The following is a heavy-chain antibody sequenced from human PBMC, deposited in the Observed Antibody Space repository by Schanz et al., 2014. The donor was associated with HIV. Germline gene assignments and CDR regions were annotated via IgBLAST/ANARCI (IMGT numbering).Heavy chain of an antibody. CDR1: GFTFSSFA. D-gene: IGHD5-18*01. CDR3: AKDLNPYNVHTTLVPPPVGYGMDV. Sequence: QVQLVESGGGVVQPGRSLRLSCAASGFTFSSFAMHWVRQAPGRGLEWLVVISYDGSDPSSADSVKGRFTISRDNAKNSLYLQMHSLRAEDTALYYCAKDLNPYNVHTTLVPPPVGYGMDVWGQGTTVTVSS. J-gene: IGHJ6*02. V-gene: IGHV3-30-3*02. CDR2: ISYDGSDP.